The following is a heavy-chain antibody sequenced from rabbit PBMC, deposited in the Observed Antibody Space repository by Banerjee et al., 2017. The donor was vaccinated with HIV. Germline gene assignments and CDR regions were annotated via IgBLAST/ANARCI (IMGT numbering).Heavy chain of an antibody. CDR3: ARGRYYIYDYVGYVYVYAMDL. CDR2: IYAGFSGSA. Sequence: QEHLEESGGGLVKPEGSLTLTCTASGFSFNSNYWMCWVRQAPGKGLEWIACIYAGFSGSAYYATWAKGRFTISKPSSTTVTLQMTSLTAADTATYFCARGRYYIYDYVGYVYVYAMDLWGQGTLVTVS. J-gene: IGHJ4*01. V-gene: IGHV1S45*01. D-gene: IGHD6-1*01. CDR1: GFSFNSNYW.